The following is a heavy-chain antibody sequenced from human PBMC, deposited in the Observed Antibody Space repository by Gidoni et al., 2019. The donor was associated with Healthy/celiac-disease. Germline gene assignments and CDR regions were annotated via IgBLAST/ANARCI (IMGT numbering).Heavy chain of an antibody. D-gene: IGHD4-17*01. CDR1: GFTFSSYA. Sequence: EVQLVESGGGLVQPGGSLRLSCSASGFTFSSYAMHWVRQAPGKGLEYVSAISSNGGSTYYADSVKGRFTISRDNSKNTLYLQMSSLRAEDTAVYYCVKDRDYGDLFYYYYMDVWGKGTTVTVSS. CDR3: VKDRDYGDLFYYYYMDV. CDR2: ISSNGGST. J-gene: IGHJ6*03. V-gene: IGHV3-64D*08.